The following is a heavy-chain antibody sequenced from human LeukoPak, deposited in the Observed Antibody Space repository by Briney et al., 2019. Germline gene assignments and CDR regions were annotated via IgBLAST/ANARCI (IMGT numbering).Heavy chain of an antibody. CDR2: ISWNSGSI. V-gene: IGHV3-9*01. D-gene: IGHD3-3*01. CDR1: GFTFDDYA. CDR3: AKVARFLEWLLLTNNWFDP. Sequence: GGSLRLSCAASGFTFDDYAMHWVRQAPGKGLEWVSGISWNSGSIGYADSVKGRFTISRDNSKNTLYLQMNSLRAEDTAVYYCAKVARFLEWLLLTNNWFDPWGQGTLVTVSS. J-gene: IGHJ5*02.